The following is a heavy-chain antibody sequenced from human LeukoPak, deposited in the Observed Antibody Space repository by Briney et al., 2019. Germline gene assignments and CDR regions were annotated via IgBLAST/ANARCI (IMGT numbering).Heavy chain of an antibody. J-gene: IGHJ3*02. CDR2: IRYDGSNK. D-gene: IGHD3-22*01. Sequence: GGSLRLSCAASGFTFSSYGMHWVRQAPGKGLEWVAFIRYDGSNKYYADSVKGRFTISRDNSKNTLYLQMNSLRAEDTAVYYCARAYDSSGYYAFDIWGQGTMVTVSS. CDR3: ARAYDSSGYYAFDI. V-gene: IGHV3-30*02. CDR1: GFTFSSYG.